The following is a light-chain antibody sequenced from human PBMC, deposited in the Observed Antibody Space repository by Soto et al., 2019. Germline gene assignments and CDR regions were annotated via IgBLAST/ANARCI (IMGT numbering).Light chain of an antibody. V-gene: IGKV1-27*01. CDR2: AAS. CDR3: QKYTSAPLT. Sequence: DIQMTQSPSSLSASVGDRVTITCRASQGISNYLACYQQKPGKVPKRLIYAASTLQSGVPSRFSGSESGTDFTLTITSLQPEDVATCYCQKYTSAPLTCGGGTKVEIK. CDR1: QGISNY. J-gene: IGKJ4*01.